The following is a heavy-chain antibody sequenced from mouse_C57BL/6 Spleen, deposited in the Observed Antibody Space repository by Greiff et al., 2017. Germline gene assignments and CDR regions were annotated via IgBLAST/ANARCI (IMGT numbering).Heavy chain of an antibody. V-gene: IGHV1-82*01. CDR1: GYAFSSSW. CDR3: ARGYGGYFDV. J-gene: IGHJ1*03. CDR2: IYPGDGDT. Sequence: VQLQQSGPELVKPGASVKISCKASGYAFSSSWMNWVKQRPGKGLEWIGRIYPGDGDTNYNGKFKGKATLTADKSSSTAYMQLSSLTSEDSAVYLCARGYGGYFDVWGTGTTVTVSS. D-gene: IGHD2-2*01.